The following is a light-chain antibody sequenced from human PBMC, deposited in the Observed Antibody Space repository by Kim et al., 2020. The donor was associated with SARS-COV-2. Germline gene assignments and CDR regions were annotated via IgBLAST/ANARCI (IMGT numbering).Light chain of an antibody. CDR1: GSNIARNV. CDR2: ATD. CDR3: GTGDDSLNEWV. J-gene: IGLJ3*02. Sequence: GQRVTISCFGSGSNIARNVVNWYQQFPGTAPKLLIYATDQRSSGVPDRFSGSRSGTSASLDISGLQSDDEADYYCGTGDDSLNEWVFGGGTQLTVL. V-gene: IGLV1-44*01.